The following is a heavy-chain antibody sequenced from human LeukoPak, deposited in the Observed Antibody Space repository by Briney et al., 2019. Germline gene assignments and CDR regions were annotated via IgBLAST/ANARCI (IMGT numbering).Heavy chain of an antibody. V-gene: IGHV3-30*02. Sequence: GGSLRLSCAASGFTFSRHGMHWVRQAPGKGLEWVAFILYDGSKKYYADSVKGRFAISRDNSKNTLYLQMNSLRAEDTAVYYCAKGGEVTGRAYFDYWAQGTLATVSS. CDR2: ILYDGSKK. CDR3: AKGGEVTGRAYFDY. D-gene: IGHD1-1*01. J-gene: IGHJ4*02. CDR1: GFTFSRHG.